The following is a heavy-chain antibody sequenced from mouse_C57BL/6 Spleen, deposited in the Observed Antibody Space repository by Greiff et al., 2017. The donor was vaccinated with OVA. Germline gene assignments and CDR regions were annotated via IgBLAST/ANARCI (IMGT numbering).Heavy chain of an antibody. V-gene: IGHV1-53*01. CDR3: ARPMYGYDEAGPFDY. D-gene: IGHD2-2*01. J-gene: IGHJ2*01. Sequence: VQLKQPGTELVKPGASVKLSCKASGYTFTSYWMHWVKQRPGQGLEWIGNINPSNGDTNYNEKFKSKATLTVDKSSSTAYMQLSSLTSEDSAVYDCARPMYGYDEAGPFDYWGQGTTLTVSS. CDR2: INPSNGDT. CDR1: GYTFTSYW.